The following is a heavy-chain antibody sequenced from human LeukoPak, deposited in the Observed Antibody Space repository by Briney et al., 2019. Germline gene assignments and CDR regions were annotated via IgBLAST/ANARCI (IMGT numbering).Heavy chain of an antibody. V-gene: IGHV3-23*01. CDR1: GFTFSSYA. CDR2: ISGSGGST. D-gene: IGHD3-9*01. CDR3: AKFNFDWNPDY. J-gene: IGHJ4*02. Sequence: GGSLRLSCAASGFTFSSYAMSWVRQAPGKGLEWVSAISGSGGSTYYADSVKGRSTISRDNSKNTVNLQMNSLRAEDTAIYYCAKFNFDWNPDYWGQGTLVTVSS.